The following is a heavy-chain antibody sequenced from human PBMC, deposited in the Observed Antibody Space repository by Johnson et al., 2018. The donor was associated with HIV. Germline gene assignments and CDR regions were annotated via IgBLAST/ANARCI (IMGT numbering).Heavy chain of an antibody. CDR2: INQDGSEE. CDR1: GFTFSDYY. V-gene: IGHV3-7*01. Sequence: VQLVESGGGLVKPGGSLRLSCAASGFTFSDYYMSWIRQAPGKGLEWVANINQDGSEEYYVDSVKGRFTISRDNAKNSLYLQLNSLTAADTAVYYCARERGPWKHLWLRDAFDIWGQGTMVTVSS. CDR3: ARERGPWKHLWLRDAFDI. D-gene: IGHD5-18*01. J-gene: IGHJ3*02.